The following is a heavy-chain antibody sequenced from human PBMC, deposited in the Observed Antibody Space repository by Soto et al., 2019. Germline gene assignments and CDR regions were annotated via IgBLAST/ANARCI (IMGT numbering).Heavy chain of an antibody. J-gene: IGHJ1*01. CDR1: GGSISSGGYY. D-gene: IGHD2-15*01. CDR3: ARTLYRRRGGSPSAEYFQH. V-gene: IGHV4-31*03. Sequence: TSETLSLTCTVSGGSISSGGYYWSWIRQHPGKGLEWIGYIYYSGSTYYNPSLKSRVTISVDTSKNQFSLKLSSVTAADTAVYYCARTLYRRRGGSPSAEYFQHWGQGTLVTVSS. CDR2: IYYSGST.